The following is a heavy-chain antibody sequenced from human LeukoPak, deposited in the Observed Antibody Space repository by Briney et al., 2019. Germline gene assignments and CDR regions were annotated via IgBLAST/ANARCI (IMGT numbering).Heavy chain of an antibody. CDR3: ATIAAAGGGYYFDY. V-gene: IGHV4-59*08. D-gene: IGHD6-13*01. J-gene: IGHJ4*02. CDR1: GGSISSYY. CDR2: IYYSGST. Sequence: SETLSLACTVSGGSISSYYWSWIRQPPGKGLEWIGYIYYSGSTNYNPSLKSRVTISVDTSKNQFSLKLISVTAADTAVYYCATIAAAGGGYYFDYWGQGTLVTVSS.